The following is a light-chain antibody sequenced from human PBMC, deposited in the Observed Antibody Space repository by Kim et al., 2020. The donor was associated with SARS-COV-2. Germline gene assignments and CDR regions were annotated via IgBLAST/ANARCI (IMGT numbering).Light chain of an antibody. Sequence: QSALTQPPSASETPGQRVTISCSGSTSNIGSKTVSWYQHLPGTAPKLLIYSNNLRPSGVPDRFSASKAGTSASLAINGLKSEDEGDYYCATWDDSLSGPVFGGGTQLTVL. CDR2: SNN. CDR3: ATWDDSLSGPV. V-gene: IGLV1-44*01. J-gene: IGLJ3*02. CDR1: TSNIGSKT.